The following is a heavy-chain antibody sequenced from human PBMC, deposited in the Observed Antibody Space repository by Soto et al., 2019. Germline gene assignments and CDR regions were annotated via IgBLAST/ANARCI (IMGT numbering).Heavy chain of an antibody. D-gene: IGHD3-10*01. CDR3: ARHLMVRGVIITGSSYYYYYMDV. CDR1: EVTGSSIY. V-gene: IGHV3-53*04. CDR2: IYSGGST. Sequence: SIRDSCAASEVTGSSIYMSRVSQAPGKGLEWVSVIYSGGSTYYADSVKGRFTISRHNSKNTLYLQMNSLRAEDTAVYYCARHLMVRGVIITGSSYYYYYMDVWGKGTTVTVSS. J-gene: IGHJ6*03.